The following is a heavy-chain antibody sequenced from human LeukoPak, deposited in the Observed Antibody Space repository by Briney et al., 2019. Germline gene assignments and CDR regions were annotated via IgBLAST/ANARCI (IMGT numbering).Heavy chain of an antibody. CDR3: ARAYSSGRYGFFYFDY. Sequence: PSETLSLTCTVSGGSISSYYWSWIRQPPGKGLEWIGYIYYSGSTTYNPSLKSRVTISVDTSKTQFSLKLSSVTAADTAVYYCARAYSSGRYGFFYFDYWGQGTLVTVSS. CDR1: GGSISSYY. J-gene: IGHJ4*02. D-gene: IGHD6-19*01. V-gene: IGHV4-59*01. CDR2: IYYSGST.